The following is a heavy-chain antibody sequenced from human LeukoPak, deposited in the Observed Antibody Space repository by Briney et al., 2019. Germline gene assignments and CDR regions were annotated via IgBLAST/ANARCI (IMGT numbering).Heavy chain of an antibody. CDR3: ARVLYGDYGHFYYYMDV. V-gene: IGHV3-21*01. D-gene: IGHD4-17*01. Sequence: GGSLRLSCTASGFTFSSYWMSWVRQAPGKGLEWVSSISSSSSYIYYADSVKGRFTISRDNAKNSLYLQMNSLRAEDTAVYYCARVLYGDYGHFYYYMDVWGKGTTVTVSS. J-gene: IGHJ6*03. CDR1: GFTFSSYW. CDR2: ISSSSSYI.